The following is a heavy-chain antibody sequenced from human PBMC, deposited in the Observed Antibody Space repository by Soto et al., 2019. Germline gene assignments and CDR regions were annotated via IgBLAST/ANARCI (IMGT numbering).Heavy chain of an antibody. D-gene: IGHD3-22*01. J-gene: IGHJ5*01. CDR3: AKDGEGFYYYDSSGPKSWFDS. V-gene: IGHV3-30*18. CDR2: ISYDGSNK. CDR1: GFTFSSNG. Sequence: LRLSCAASGFTFSSNGMHWVRQAPGKGLEWVALISYDGSNKFYADSVKGRFTITRDNSKNTLYLQMNSLRPDDTAVYYCAKDGEGFYYYDSSGPKSWFDSWGQGTRVTVSS.